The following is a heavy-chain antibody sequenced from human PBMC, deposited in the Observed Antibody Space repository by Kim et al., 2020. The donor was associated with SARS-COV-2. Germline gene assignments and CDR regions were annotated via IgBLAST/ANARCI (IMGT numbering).Heavy chain of an antibody. V-gene: IGHV1-69*01. D-gene: IGHD4-17*01. CDR3: ASARTATVVTRKAFDI. J-gene: IGHJ3*02. Sequence: KFQGRVTITANESTSTAYMELSSLRSEDTAVYYCASARTATVVTRKAFDIWGQGTMVTVSS.